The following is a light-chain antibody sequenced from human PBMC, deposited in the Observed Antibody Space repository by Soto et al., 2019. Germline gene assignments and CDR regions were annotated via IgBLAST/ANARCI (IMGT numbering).Light chain of an antibody. CDR2: DVS. CDR3: SSYTTSSTDV. Sequence: QSALTQPPSVSGSPGQSVAISCTGTSSDVGSSNGVSWYQQPPGTAPKLMIYDVSNRPSGVPDRFSGSKSGNTASLTISGLQAEDEDYYYCSSYTTSSTDVFGTGTKLTVL. V-gene: IGLV2-18*02. J-gene: IGLJ1*01. CDR1: SSDVGSSNG.